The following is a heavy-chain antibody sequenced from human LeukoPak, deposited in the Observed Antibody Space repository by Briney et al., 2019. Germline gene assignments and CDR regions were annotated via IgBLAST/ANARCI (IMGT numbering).Heavy chain of an antibody. Sequence: GGSLRLSCAASGFTFSNYWMTWVRQAPGKGLEWVANIKQDGGERNYVDSVKGRFTISRDNAKNSLYLQMNSLRAEDTAVYYCARQYSSSSNFDYWGQGTLVTVSS. CDR2: IKQDGGER. CDR1: GFTFSNYW. CDR3: ARQYSSSSNFDY. J-gene: IGHJ4*02. V-gene: IGHV3-7*03. D-gene: IGHD6-6*01.